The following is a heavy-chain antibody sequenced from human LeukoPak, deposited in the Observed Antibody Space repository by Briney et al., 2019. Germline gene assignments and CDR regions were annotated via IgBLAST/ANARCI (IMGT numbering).Heavy chain of an antibody. D-gene: IGHD2-15*01. CDR3: TRHQGAGGSGVDY. J-gene: IGHJ4*02. CDR1: GFTFSSYG. V-gene: IGHV3-30*02. CDR2: IRYDGSNK. Sequence: GGSLRLSCAASGFTFSSYGMHWVRQAPGKGLQWVAFIRYDGSNKYYVDSVKGRFTISRVNSKNTLYLQMNSLKTEDTAVYYCTRHQGAGGSGVDYWGQGTLVTVSS.